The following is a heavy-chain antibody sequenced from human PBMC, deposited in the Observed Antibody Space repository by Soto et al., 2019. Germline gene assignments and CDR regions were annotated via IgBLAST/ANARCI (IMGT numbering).Heavy chain of an antibody. Sequence: ASVKVSCKASGYTFTSYYMHWVRQAPGQGLEWMGIINPSGGSTSYAQKFQGRVTMTRDTSTSTVYMELSSLRSEDTAVYYCARDQAGTSILTGYYISFDYWGQGTLVTVSS. J-gene: IGHJ4*02. CDR1: GYTFTSYY. CDR3: ARDQAGTSILTGYYISFDY. CDR2: INPSGGST. V-gene: IGHV1-46*01. D-gene: IGHD3-9*01.